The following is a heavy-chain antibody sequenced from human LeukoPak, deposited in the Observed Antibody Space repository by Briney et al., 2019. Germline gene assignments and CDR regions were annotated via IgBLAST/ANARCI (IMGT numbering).Heavy chain of an antibody. CDR3: AKDPRNILTGDFDDFDI. CDR2: INPTGSST. J-gene: IGHJ3*02. V-gene: IGHV1-46*01. D-gene: IGHD3-9*01. CDR1: GYSFTSHY. Sequence: GASVKVSCKASGYSFTSHYMHWVRQAPGQGLEWLGLINPTGSSTLYAQKFQGRVTMTRDMSTTTDYMELSTLRSEDTAVYFCAKDPRNILTGDFDDFDIWGQGTMVIVSS.